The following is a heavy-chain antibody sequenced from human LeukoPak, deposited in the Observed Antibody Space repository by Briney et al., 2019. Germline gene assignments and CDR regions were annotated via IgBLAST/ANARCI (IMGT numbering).Heavy chain of an antibody. CDR1: GYTFTGYY. J-gene: IGHJ4*02. CDR3: ARDLDSSWYGSDY. D-gene: IGHD6-13*01. CDR2: INPNSGGT. V-gene: IGHV1-2*02. Sequence: ASVKVSCKASGYTFTGYYIHWVRQAPGQGLEWMGWINPNSGGTNYAQKFQDRVTMTRDTSISTAYMELSRLRFDDTAVYYCARDLDSSWYGSDYWGQGTLVTVSS.